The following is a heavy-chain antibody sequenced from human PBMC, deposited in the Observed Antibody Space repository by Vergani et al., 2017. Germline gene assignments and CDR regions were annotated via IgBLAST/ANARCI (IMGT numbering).Heavy chain of an antibody. CDR2: ISWNSGSI. Sequence: EVQLVESGGGLVQPGRSLRLSCAASGFTFDDYAMHWVRQAPGKGLEWVSGISWNSGSIGYADSVKGRFTISRDNAKNSLYLQMNSLRAEDTALYYCAGGSAPRGLRWGWFDPWGQGTLVTVSS. V-gene: IGHV3-9*01. D-gene: IGHD3-10*01. J-gene: IGHJ5*02. CDR1: GFTFDDYA. CDR3: AGGSAPRGLRWGWFDP.